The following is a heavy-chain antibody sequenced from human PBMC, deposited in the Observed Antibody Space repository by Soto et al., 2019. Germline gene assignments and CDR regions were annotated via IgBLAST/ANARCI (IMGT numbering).Heavy chain of an antibody. D-gene: IGHD3-10*01. J-gene: IGHJ5*02. V-gene: IGHV4-34*01. CDR1: GGSFSGYY. Sequence: SETLSLTCAVYGGSFSGYYWSWIRQPPGKGLEWIGEINHSGSTNYNPSLKSRVTISVDTSKNQFSLKLSSVTAADTAVYYCATLMVRGIPANWFDPWGQGTLVTVSS. CDR3: ATLMVRGIPANWFDP. CDR2: INHSGST.